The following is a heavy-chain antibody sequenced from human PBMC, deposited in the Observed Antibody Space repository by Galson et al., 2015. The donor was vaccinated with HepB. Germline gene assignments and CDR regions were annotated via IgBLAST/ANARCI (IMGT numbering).Heavy chain of an antibody. CDR1: GFTFSTFG. J-gene: IGHJ4*02. D-gene: IGHD1-26*01. Sequence: SLRLSCAASGFTFSTFGMHWVRQAPGKGLEWVAGISYDGSNKYCADSVKGRFTISRDNSKNTLYLQMNSLGAEDTAVYYCAKEGSTTSNSFDYWGQGTLVTVSS. CDR2: ISYDGSNK. V-gene: IGHV3-30*18. CDR3: AKEGSTTSNSFDY.